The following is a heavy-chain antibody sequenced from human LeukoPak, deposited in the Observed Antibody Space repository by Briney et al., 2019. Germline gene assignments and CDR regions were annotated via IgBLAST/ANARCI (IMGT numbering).Heavy chain of an antibody. CDR3: ARTTVTTSAADY. V-gene: IGHV1-46*01. D-gene: IGHD4-17*01. CDR2: INPGGGST. J-gene: IGHJ4*02. CDR1: GYPFTSYY. Sequence: ASVKVSCKASGYPFTSYYMHWVRQAPGQGLEWMGIINPGGGSTSYAQKFQGRVTMTRDTSTSTVYMELSSLRSEDTAVYYCARTTVTTSAADYWGQGTLVTVSS.